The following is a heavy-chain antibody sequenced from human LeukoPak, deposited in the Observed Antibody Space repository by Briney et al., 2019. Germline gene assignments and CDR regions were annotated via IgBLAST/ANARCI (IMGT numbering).Heavy chain of an antibody. J-gene: IGHJ4*02. CDR2: ISAYNGNT. CDR3: AKKNQWVVRQQFDY. D-gene: IGHD6-19*01. CDR1: GYTFTNYG. V-gene: IGHV1-18*01. Sequence: ASVKASCKASGYTFTNYGISWVRQAPGQGLEWLGWISAYNGNTNYAQKAQGRVTMTIDTTTSTAYMEVRSLRSDDTAVYYCAKKNQWVVRQQFDYWGQGTLVTVSS.